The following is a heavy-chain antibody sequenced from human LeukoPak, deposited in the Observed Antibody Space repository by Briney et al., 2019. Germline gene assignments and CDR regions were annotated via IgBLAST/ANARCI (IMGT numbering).Heavy chain of an antibody. CDR3: AKGLREWLVRGWVDY. CDR2: ISGSGGNT. D-gene: IGHD6-19*01. Sequence: GGSLRLSCAASGFTFSSYAMNCVRQAPGKGLEWVSAISGSGGNTYYADSVKGRFTISRDNSKNTVHLQMNSLRAEDTAVYYCAKGLREWLVRGWVDYWGQVTLLTVSS. J-gene: IGHJ4*02. V-gene: IGHV3-23*01. CDR1: GFTFSSYA.